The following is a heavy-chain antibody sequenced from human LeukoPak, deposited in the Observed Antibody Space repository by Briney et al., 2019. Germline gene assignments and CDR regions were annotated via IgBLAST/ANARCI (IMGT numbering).Heavy chain of an antibody. D-gene: IGHD3-10*02. Sequence: PGGSLRLSCAASGFTFSSYSMNWVRQAPGKGLEWVSYISSSSSTIYYADSGKGRFTISRDNAKNSLYLQMNSLGAEDTAVYYWGRGPLYVSEEGPNDYWGPGTMVTVSS. V-gene: IGHV3-48*01. CDR2: ISSSSSTI. CDR1: GFTFSSYS. J-gene: IGHJ4*02. CDR3: GRGPLYVSEEGPNDY.